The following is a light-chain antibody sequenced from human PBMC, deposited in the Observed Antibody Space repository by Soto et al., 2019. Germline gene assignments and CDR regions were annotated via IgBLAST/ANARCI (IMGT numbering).Light chain of an antibody. J-gene: IGKJ2*01. Sequence: IVMTQSPATLSASLRERVTLSCRASQSVRKDLAWYQQKPGQAPRLLIYAASARATGVPDRFSGSGSGTDFTLIISSRQSDDFGVYYCQQYHDWPPSTFGQGTNLEI. CDR3: QQYHDWPPST. V-gene: IGKV3D-15*01. CDR1: QSVRKD. CDR2: AAS.